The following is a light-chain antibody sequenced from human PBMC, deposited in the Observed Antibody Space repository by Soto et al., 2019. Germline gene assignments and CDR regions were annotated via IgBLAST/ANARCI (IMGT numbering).Light chain of an antibody. Sequence: DIQMTQSPSSLSASVGGRVTITCRTSQNIRKYVNWYHQKPGRAPDLLIYTASSLQVGFPSRFSGSGSGTDFSLTISSLQPEDIGTYYCQQSFSIPLTFGGGTKVDIK. CDR3: QQSFSIPLT. V-gene: IGKV1-39*01. J-gene: IGKJ4*01. CDR1: QNIRKY. CDR2: TAS.